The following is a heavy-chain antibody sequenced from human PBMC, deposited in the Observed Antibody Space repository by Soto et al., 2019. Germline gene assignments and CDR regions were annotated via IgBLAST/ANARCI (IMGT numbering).Heavy chain of an antibody. Sequence: QITLKESGPTLVKPTQTLTLTCTFSGFSLSTSGVGVGWIRQPPGKALEWLTFIYWDDDKRNSPFLKSRLTVTKHTSNNRVILISPNMDPVDTRTYFCASIVVAGITYCFDSWVQGTLVTVSS. CDR1: GFSLSTSGVG. CDR2: IYWDDDK. V-gene: IGHV2-5*02. CDR3: ASIVVAGITYCFDS. J-gene: IGHJ4*02. D-gene: IGHD2-15*01.